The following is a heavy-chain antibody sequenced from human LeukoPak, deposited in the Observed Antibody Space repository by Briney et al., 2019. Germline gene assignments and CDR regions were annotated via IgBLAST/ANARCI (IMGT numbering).Heavy chain of an antibody. CDR3: ANGPDRNYYFDY. Sequence: GGSLRLSCAASGFTFSSYAMSWVRQAPGKGLEWVSAISGSGGSTYYADSVKGRFTISRDNSKNTLYLQMNSLRAEDTAVYYCANGPDRNYYFDYWGQGTLVTVSS. D-gene: IGHD3-22*01. CDR1: GFTFSSYA. CDR2: ISGSGGST. V-gene: IGHV3-23*01. J-gene: IGHJ4*02.